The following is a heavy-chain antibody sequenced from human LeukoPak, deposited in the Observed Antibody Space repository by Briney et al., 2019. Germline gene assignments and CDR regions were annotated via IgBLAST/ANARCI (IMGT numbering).Heavy chain of an antibody. D-gene: IGHD4-11*01. Sequence: SETLSLTCTVSGVSISSSNSYWGWIRQPPGKGLEWIGSIYYSGNTYYNASLKSQVSISIDTSKNQFSLKLSSVTAADTAVYYCASDYSNYGGDYYYYMDVWGKGTTVTVSS. V-gene: IGHV4-39*07. CDR1: GVSISSSNSY. CDR3: ASDYSNYGGDYYYYMDV. J-gene: IGHJ6*03. CDR2: IYYSGNT.